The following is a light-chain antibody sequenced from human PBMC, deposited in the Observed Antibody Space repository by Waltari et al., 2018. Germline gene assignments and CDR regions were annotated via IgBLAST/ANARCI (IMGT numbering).Light chain of an antibody. CDR1: SGGIANNH. J-gene: IGLJ2*01. CDR2: EDD. CDR3: QSSDSTDVV. Sequence: NFILTQPPSVSASPGETVTISCPRRSGGIANNHVQWYQQRPGSVPITVIFEDDQRPSGVPDRFSGSLDSSSDSASLTISDLRTEDEADYYCQSSDSTDVVFGGGTKLTVL. V-gene: IGLV6-57*03.